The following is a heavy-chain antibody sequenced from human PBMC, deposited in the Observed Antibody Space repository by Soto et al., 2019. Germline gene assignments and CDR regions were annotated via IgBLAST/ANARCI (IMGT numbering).Heavy chain of an antibody. D-gene: IGHD3-22*01. CDR2: IKSKGHGGTT. CDR3: TTDSYTSVIVVRFDY. V-gene: IGHV3-15*07. CDR1: GFALKNAW. J-gene: IGHJ4*01. Sequence: GGSLGLSSAASGFALKNAWINWVRQAPGKGLEWVGRIKSKGHGGTTDFAAPVRGRFAISRDDSRNLVYMQMNSLNTEDTAVYYCTTDSYTSVIVVRFDYWGHGTLVTVSS.